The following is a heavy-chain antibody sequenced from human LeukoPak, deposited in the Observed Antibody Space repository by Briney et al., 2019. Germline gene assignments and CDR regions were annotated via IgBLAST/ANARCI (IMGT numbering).Heavy chain of an antibody. D-gene: IGHD5-24*01. J-gene: IGHJ6*02. V-gene: IGHV3-9*01. CDR1: GFTFDDYA. CDR3: AKERSDYYYGMDV. Sequence: PGRSLRLSCAASGFTFDDYAMHWVRQAPGKGPEWVSGISWNSGSIGYADSVKGRFTISRDNAKNSLYLQVNSLRAEDTALYYCAKERSDYYYGMDVWGQGTTVTVSS. CDR2: ISWNSGSI.